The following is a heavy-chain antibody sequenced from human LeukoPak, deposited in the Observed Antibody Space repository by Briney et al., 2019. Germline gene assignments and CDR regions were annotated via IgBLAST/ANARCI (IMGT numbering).Heavy chain of an antibody. J-gene: IGHJ3*02. D-gene: IGHD5-24*01. Sequence: SETLSLTCTVSGGSINSYYWSWIRQPPGKGLEWIGYIHYSGSTNYNPSLKSRVTISVDTSKNQSSLKLSSVTAADTAEYYCARDGQLRNAFDIWGQGTMLTVSS. V-gene: IGHV4-59*01. CDR1: GGSINSYY. CDR3: ARDGQLRNAFDI. CDR2: IHYSGST.